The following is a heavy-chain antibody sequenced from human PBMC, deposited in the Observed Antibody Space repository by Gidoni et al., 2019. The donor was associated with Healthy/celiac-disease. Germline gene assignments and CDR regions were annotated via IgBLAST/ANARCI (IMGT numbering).Heavy chain of an antibody. CDR2: IFPDDSAN. Sequence: EVQLVQSGAEVNKPGESLTTSCTGSAYCVTSYWIGWVRQMPGEGREGMGVIFPDDSANRYDPSSHGPVTISADKSISTAYLQWSSLKASDTAVYYCARTGPEGYGDAFDIWGQGTMVTVSS. CDR1: AYCVTSYW. D-gene: IGHD5-12*01. CDR3: ARTGPEGYGDAFDI. V-gene: IGHV5-51*01. J-gene: IGHJ3*02.